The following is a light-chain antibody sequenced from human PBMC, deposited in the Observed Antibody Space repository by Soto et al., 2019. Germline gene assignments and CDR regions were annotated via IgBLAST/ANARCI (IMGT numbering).Light chain of an antibody. J-gene: IGKJ2*01. V-gene: IGKV3-20*01. CDR3: QQYGSSPRYT. CDR1: QSVNSRF. Sequence: EIVLTQSPGTLSLSPGERATLSCRASQSVNSRFLAWYQQKPGQAPRLLIYSASSRAPGIPDRFSGSGSGTDFTLTISRLEPEDFAVYFCQQYGSSPRYTFGQGTKLEIK. CDR2: SAS.